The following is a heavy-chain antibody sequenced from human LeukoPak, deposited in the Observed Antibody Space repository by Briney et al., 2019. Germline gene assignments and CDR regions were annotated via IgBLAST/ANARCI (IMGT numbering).Heavy chain of an antibody. CDR3: AREGTPSIMITQFDNWFDP. D-gene: IGHD3-16*01. CDR1: GYTFTGYY. Sequence: ASVKVSCKASGYTFTGYYMHWVRQAPGQGLEWMGWINPNSGGTNYAQKFQGGVTMTRDTSISTAYMELSRLRSDDTAVYYCAREGTPSIMITQFDNWFDPWGQGTLVTVSS. J-gene: IGHJ5*02. V-gene: IGHV1-2*02. CDR2: INPNSGGT.